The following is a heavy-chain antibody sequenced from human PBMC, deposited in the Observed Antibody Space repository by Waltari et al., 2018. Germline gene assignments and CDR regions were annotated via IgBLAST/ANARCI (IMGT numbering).Heavy chain of an antibody. J-gene: IGHJ3*02. Sequence: EVQLLESGGGLVQPGGSLRLSCAASGFTFSSYAMSWVRQAPGKGLEWVSAISGRGGSTYYADSVKGRFTISRDNSKNTLYLQMNSLRAEDTAVYYCAKGWFRELSAFDIWGQGTMVTVSS. CDR2: ISGRGGST. CDR1: GFTFSSYA. V-gene: IGHV3-23*01. D-gene: IGHD3-10*01. CDR3: AKGWFRELSAFDI.